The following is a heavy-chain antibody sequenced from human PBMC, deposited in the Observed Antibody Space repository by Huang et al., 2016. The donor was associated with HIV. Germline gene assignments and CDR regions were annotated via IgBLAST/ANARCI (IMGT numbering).Heavy chain of an antibody. J-gene: IGHJ5*02. Sequence: QVQLQESGPGLVRPSETLSLTCAVSGGSISSHYWNWIRQPPGKGLEWIGSIYYSGSTNYNPYLKRRVTISVDRSKNQFSLKLSAVTAADTAVYYWARDDYGLLPFDPWGQGTLVSVSS. D-gene: IGHD4-17*01. CDR2: IYYSGST. CDR3: ARDDYGLLPFDP. CDR1: GGSISSHY. V-gene: IGHV4-59*11.